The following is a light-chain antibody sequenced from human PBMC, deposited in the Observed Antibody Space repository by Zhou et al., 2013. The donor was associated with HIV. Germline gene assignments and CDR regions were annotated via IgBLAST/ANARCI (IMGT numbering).Light chain of an antibody. V-gene: IGKV1-39*01. J-gene: IGKJ3*01. CDR2: AAS. CDR3: QQSHITPRT. CDR1: QTIINY. Sequence: DIQMTQSPSSLSASVGDRVTITCRASQTIINYLNWYQQKPGKAPKLLIYAASSLQGGVPSRFSGSGSGTAFTLTISSLQPEDFGTYYCQQSHITPRTFGPGTKVY.